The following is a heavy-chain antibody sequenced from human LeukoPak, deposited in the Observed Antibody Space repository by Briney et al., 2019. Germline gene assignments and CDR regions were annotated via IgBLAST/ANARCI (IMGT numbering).Heavy chain of an antibody. CDR3: TGDGYNATEYYFDY. Sequence: SETLSLTCTVSGYSISSVDYYWSWIRQPPGKGLEWIGYIYYSGTTSYNPSLKSRLTMSLDTSKSQFSLKLSSVTAADTAVYYCTGDGYNATEYYFDYWGQGTLVTVSS. J-gene: IGHJ4*02. CDR2: IYYSGTT. D-gene: IGHD5-24*01. V-gene: IGHV4-30-4*08. CDR1: GYSISSVDYY.